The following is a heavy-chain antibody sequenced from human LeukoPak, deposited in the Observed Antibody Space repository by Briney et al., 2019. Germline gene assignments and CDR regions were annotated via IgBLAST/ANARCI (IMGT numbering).Heavy chain of an antibody. D-gene: IGHD2-21*02. V-gene: IGHV3-30*04. CDR2: ISYDGSSK. CDR3: ARMVTEHYGMDV. CDR1: GFAFNIYA. Sequence: GGSLRLSCAASGFAFNIYAMHWVRQPPGKGLEWVALISYDGSSKYYADSVKGRFTISRDNSNNTLYLQMRTLRAEDTAVYYCARMVTEHYGMDVWGQGTTVTVSS. J-gene: IGHJ6*02.